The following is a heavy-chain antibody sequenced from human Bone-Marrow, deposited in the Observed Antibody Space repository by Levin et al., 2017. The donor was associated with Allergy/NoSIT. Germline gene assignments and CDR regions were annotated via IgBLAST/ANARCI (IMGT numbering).Heavy chain of an antibody. D-gene: IGHD5/OR15-5a*01. CDR3: ARDYIARGST. Sequence: ASVKVSCKASGNTFSSYGISWVRQAPGQGLEWMGWISTYNAYTNYAQQLQGRLTMTTDTSTSTAYMELRSLRSDDTAVYYCARDYIARGSTWGQGTLVTVSS. V-gene: IGHV1-18*01. J-gene: IGHJ4*02. CDR2: ISTYNAYT. CDR1: GNTFSSYG.